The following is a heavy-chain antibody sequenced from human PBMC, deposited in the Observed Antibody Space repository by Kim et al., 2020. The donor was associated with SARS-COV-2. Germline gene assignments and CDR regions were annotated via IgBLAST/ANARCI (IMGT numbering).Heavy chain of an antibody. J-gene: IGHJ3*02. V-gene: IGHV1-2*02. CDR2: INPNSGGT. CDR1: GYTFTGYY. Sequence: ASVKVSCKASGYTFTGYYMHWVRQAPGQGLEWMGWINPNSGGTNYAQKFQGRVTMTRDTSISTAYMELSRLRSDDTAVYYCASFHYDILTGYSRGSAAFDIWGQGTMVTVSS. D-gene: IGHD3-9*01. CDR3: ASFHYDILTGYSRGSAAFDI.